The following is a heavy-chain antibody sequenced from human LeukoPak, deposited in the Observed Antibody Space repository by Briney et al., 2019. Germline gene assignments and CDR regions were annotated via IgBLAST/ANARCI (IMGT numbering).Heavy chain of an antibody. V-gene: IGHV4-4*07. Sequence: PSETLSLTCTVSGGSISSYYWSWIRQPAGKGLEWIGRIYTSGSTNYNPSLKSRVTMSVDTSKNQFSLKLSSVTAADTAVYYCARVGIAAAGPDAFDIWGQGTMVTVSS. CDR1: GGSISSYY. CDR3: ARVGIAAAGPDAFDI. CDR2: IYTSGST. J-gene: IGHJ3*02. D-gene: IGHD6-13*01.